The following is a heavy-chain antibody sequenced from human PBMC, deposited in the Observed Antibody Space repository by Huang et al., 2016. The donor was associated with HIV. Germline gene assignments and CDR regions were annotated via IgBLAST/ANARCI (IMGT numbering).Heavy chain of an antibody. CDR3: AKADSGAAAGSLVDY. J-gene: IGHJ4*02. CDR1: GFTFSSYA. Sequence: EVQLLESGGGLVQPGGSLRLSCAASGFTFSSYALSWVSQAPGKGLGWVSSITGRGSSSYYADSVKGRFTISRDNSKNTLYLQMNSLRAEDTAIYYCAKADSGAAAGSLVDYWGQGTLVTVSS. CDR2: ITGRGSSS. V-gene: IGHV3-23*01. D-gene: IGHD6-13*01.